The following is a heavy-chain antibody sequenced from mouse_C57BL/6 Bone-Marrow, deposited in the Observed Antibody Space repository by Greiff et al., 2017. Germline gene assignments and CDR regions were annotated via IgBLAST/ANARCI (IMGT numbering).Heavy chain of an antibody. CDR2: IYPRSGNT. CDR1: GYTFTSYG. J-gene: IGHJ3*01. V-gene: IGHV1-81*01. D-gene: IGHD1-1*01. CDR3: ARSDYYGSSFAY. Sequence: VQLQQSGAELARPGASVKLSCKASGYTFTSYGISWVKQRTGQGLEWIGEIYPRSGNTYYNEKFKGKATLTSDKSSSTAYMEIRILTSEDSAVYFCARSDYYGSSFAYWGQGTLVTVSA.